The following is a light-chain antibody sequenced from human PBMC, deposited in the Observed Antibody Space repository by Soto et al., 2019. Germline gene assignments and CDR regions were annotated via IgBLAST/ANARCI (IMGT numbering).Light chain of an antibody. CDR2: DVS. Sequence: QSALTQPASVSGSPGQLITISCTGTSSDVGGYNYVSWYQQHPGKAPKLMIYDVSNRPSGVSNRLSGTKSSNTASLTISGVQAEDEADYYCSSYTSSSTLFGGGTKLTVL. J-gene: IGLJ2*01. V-gene: IGLV2-14*01. CDR3: SSYTSSSTL. CDR1: SSDVGGYNY.